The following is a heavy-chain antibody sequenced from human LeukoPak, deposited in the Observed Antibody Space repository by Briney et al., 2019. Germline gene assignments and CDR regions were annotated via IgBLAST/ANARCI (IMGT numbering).Heavy chain of an antibody. J-gene: IGHJ3*02. Sequence: ESLKIACKASGYSFTTYWIGWVRQMPGKGLEWMGIIYPGDSDTRYSPSFQGQVTISADKSISTAYLQWSSLKASDTAMYYCARPLAAAGTWDAFDIWGQGTMVTVSS. D-gene: IGHD6-13*01. CDR1: GYSFTTYW. V-gene: IGHV5-51*01. CDR2: IYPGDSDT. CDR3: ARPLAAAGTWDAFDI.